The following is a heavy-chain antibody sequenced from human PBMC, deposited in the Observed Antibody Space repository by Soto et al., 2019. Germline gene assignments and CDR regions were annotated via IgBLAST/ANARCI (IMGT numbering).Heavy chain of an antibody. J-gene: IGHJ6*02. D-gene: IGHD2-21*01. CDR1: GFTFDDYA. CDR3: AKGISYFYYYGMDV. V-gene: IGHV3-9*01. Sequence: GGSLRLSCAASGFTFDDYAMHWVRQAPGKGLEWVSGISWNSGSIGYADSVKGRFTISRDNAKNSLYLQMNSLRAEDTALYYCAKGISYFYYYGMDVWGQGTTVTVSS. CDR2: ISWNSGSI.